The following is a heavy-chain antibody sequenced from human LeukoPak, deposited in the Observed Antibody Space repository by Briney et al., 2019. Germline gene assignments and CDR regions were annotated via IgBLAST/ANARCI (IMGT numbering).Heavy chain of an antibody. CDR2: ISYDGSNK. J-gene: IGHJ4*02. CDR1: GFTFSSYG. V-gene: IGHV3-30*18. CDR3: AKSSPPPLRY. Sequence: GGSLRLSCAASGFTFSSYGMHWVRQAPGKGLEWVAVISYDGSNKYYADSVKGRFTISRDNSKNTLYLQMNSLRAEDTAVYYCAKSSPPPLRYWGQGTLVTVSS.